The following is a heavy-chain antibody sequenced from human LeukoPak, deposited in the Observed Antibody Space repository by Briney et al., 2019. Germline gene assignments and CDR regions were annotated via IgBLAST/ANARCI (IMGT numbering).Heavy chain of an antibody. CDR3: TRDPDGYNYLFDY. V-gene: IGHV3-49*03. CDR1: GFTFGDYA. D-gene: IGHD5-24*01. Sequence: GGSLRLSCTASGFTFGDYAMSWFRQAPGKGLEWVGFIRSKAYGGTTEYAASVKGRFTISRDDSKSIAYLQMNSLKTEDTAVYYCTRDPDGYNYLFDYWGQGTLVTVSS. J-gene: IGHJ4*02. CDR2: IRSKAYGGTT.